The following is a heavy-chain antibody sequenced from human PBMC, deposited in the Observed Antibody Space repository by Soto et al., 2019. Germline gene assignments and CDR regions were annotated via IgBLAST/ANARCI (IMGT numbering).Heavy chain of an antibody. CDR2: INHSGST. D-gene: IGHD6-19*01. Sequence: SETLSPTYAVYVGSFSGYYWSWIRPPPVKGLEWIGEINHSGSTNYNPSLKSRVTISVDTSKNQFSLKLSSVTAADTAVYYCARSGPYSSGWYQFYYYYGMDVWGQGTTVT. J-gene: IGHJ6*02. V-gene: IGHV4-34*01. CDR3: ARSGPYSSGWYQFYYYYGMDV. CDR1: VGSFSGYY.